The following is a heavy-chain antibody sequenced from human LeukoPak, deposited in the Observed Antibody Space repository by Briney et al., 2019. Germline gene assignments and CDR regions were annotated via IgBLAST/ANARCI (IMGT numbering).Heavy chain of an antibody. V-gene: IGHV4-59*01. CDR1: GGSISSYY. CDR2: IYYSGST. D-gene: IGHD4-17*01. J-gene: IGHJ3*02. CDR3: ARSDYGDYYDAFDI. Sequence: SETLSLTCTVSGGSISSYYWSWIRQPPGKGLEWIGYIYYSGSTNYNPSLKSRVTISVDTSKNQFSLKLSSVTAADTAVYYCARSDYGDYYDAFDIWGHGTMVTVSS.